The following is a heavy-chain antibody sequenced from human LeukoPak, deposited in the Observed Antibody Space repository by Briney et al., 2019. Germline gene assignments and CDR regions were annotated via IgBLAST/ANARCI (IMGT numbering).Heavy chain of an antibody. Sequence: GGSLRLSCAASGFTSSSYAISWVRQAPGKGLEWISVISGSGGSTYYADSVKGRFTISRDNSKNTLYIQMNSLRAEDTAVYYCARPRNNWGPDDAFDIWGQGTMVTVSS. D-gene: IGHD7-27*01. V-gene: IGHV3-23*01. CDR2: ISGSGGST. CDR3: ARPRNNWGPDDAFDI. J-gene: IGHJ3*02. CDR1: GFTSSSYA.